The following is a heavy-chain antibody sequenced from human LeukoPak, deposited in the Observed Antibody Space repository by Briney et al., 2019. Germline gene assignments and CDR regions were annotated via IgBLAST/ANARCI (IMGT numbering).Heavy chain of an antibody. CDR2: IYPSDSET. V-gene: IGHV5-51*01. CDR3: ARLISYGSGRTYFFDS. D-gene: IGHD3-10*01. J-gene: IGHJ4*02. Sequence: GESLKISCKGSGYSFNTFYIGWVRQTPETGLEWMGNIYPSDSETKYKPSFQGQITISVDKAITTAYLHLSSLKASDTGMYYCARLISYGSGRTYFFDSWGQGTLVTVSP. CDR1: GYSFNTFY.